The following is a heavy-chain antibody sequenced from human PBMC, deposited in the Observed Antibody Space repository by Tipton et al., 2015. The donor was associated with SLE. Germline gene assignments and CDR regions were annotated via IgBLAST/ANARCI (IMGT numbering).Heavy chain of an antibody. J-gene: IGHJ4*02. Sequence: TLSLTCSVSGVSISSHSHYWGWIRQPPGRGLEWIGIIYNSGSTYSSPSLKSRVTISVDTSKNQFSLKMSPVTAADTAVYYCARGYCSGDVCFGRGYFDYWGQGTQVTVSS. CDR2: IYNSGST. CDR3: ARGYCSGDVCFGRGYFDY. CDR1: GVSISSHSHY. V-gene: IGHV4-39*07. D-gene: IGHD2-8*02.